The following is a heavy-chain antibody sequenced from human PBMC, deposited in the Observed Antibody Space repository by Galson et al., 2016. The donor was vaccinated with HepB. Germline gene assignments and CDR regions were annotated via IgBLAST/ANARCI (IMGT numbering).Heavy chain of an antibody. J-gene: IGHJ4*02. Sequence: SLRLSCAASGFTFSRYWMHWVRQAPGKGLVWVSRINSDGSSTTCADSVKGRFTISRDNAKNTLYLQMNSLRTGDTAVYYCARDPSRSIFDYGGDYWGQGTLVTVSS. CDR3: ARDPSRSIFDYGGDY. V-gene: IGHV3-74*01. D-gene: IGHD4/OR15-4a*01. CDR1: GFTFSRYW. CDR2: INSDGSST.